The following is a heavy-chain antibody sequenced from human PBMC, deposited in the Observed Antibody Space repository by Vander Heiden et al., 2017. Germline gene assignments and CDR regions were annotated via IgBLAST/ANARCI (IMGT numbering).Heavy chain of an antibody. V-gene: IGHV3-30*04. J-gene: IGHJ4*02. CDR2: ISHDGRNK. D-gene: IGHD6-25*01. Sequence: QVLLVESGGGVVQPGRSLRLSFASSGFPFSSYAMNWVRQAPGKGLEWVAVISHDGRNKYYADSVKGRFTIPRDNSKNTLYLQMNSLRVEDTAVYYCTRGMDAALPDKYWGQGTLVTVSS. CDR3: TRGMDAALPDKY. CDR1: GFPFSSYA.